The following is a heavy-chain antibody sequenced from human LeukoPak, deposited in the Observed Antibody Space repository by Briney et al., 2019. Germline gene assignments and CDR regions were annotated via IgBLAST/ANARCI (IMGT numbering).Heavy chain of an antibody. CDR3: ARGLRTYCSGGSCYWYYFDY. D-gene: IGHD2-15*01. Sequence: SETLSLTCTVSGGSVSSGSYYWSWIRQPPGKGLEWIGYIYYSGSTNYNPSLKSRVTISVDTSKNQFSLKLSSVTAADTAVYYCARGLRTYCSGGSCYWYYFDYWGQGTLVTVSS. V-gene: IGHV4-61*01. J-gene: IGHJ4*02. CDR1: GGSVSSGSYY. CDR2: IYYSGST.